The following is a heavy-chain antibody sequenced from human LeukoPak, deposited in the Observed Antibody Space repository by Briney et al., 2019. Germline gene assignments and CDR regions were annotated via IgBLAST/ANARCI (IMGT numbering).Heavy chain of an antibody. CDR1: GGSISSSNW. Sequence: SETLSLTCVVSGGSISSSNWWSWGRQPPGKGLEWIGEIHHSGSTNYNPSLKSRVTISVDKSKNQFSLKLNSVTAADTAVYYCAKSNGYGLIDIWGQGTMVTVSS. V-gene: IGHV4-4*02. CDR2: IHHSGST. D-gene: IGHD3-22*01. J-gene: IGHJ3*02. CDR3: AKSNGYGLIDI.